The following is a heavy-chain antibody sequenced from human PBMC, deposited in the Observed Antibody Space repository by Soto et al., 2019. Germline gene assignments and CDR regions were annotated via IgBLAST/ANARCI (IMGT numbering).Heavy chain of an antibody. CDR3: ARDLRWLNTNNYCYGMDV. CDR2: ISYDGSNK. J-gene: IGHJ6*02. Sequence: QVQLVESGGGVVQPGRSLRLSCAASGFTFSSYAMHWVRQAPGKGLEWVAVISYDGSNKYYADSVKGRFTISRDNYKNTLYLQMNSLRAEDTAVYYCARDLRWLNTNNYCYGMDVWGQGTTVTVSS. CDR1: GFTFSSYA. V-gene: IGHV3-30-3*01. D-gene: IGHD4-17*01.